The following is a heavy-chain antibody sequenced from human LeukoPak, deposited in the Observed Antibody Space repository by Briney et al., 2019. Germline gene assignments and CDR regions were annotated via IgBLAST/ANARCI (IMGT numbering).Heavy chain of an antibody. CDR1: GGSISSGDYY. CDR2: IYYSGST. V-gene: IGHV4-30-4*01. CDR3: ARGGSGYDFGWFDP. D-gene: IGHD5-12*01. Sequence: PSETLSLTCTVSGGSISSGDYYWGWIRQPPGTGLEWIGYIYYSGSTYYNPSLKSRVTISVDTSKNQFSLKLSSVTAADTAVYYCARGGSGYDFGWFDPWGQGTLVTVSS. J-gene: IGHJ5*02.